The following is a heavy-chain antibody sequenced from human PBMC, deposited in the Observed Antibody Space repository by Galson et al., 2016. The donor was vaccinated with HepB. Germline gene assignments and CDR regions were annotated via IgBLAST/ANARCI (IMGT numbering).Heavy chain of an antibody. V-gene: IGHV6-1*01. D-gene: IGHD4-11*01. J-gene: IGHJ4*02. Sequence: CAISGDSVSSNSGVWNWIRQSPSRRLEWLGRTYYRSKWYNHYAESVKSRITINPDTSKNQFSLHLNSVTPEDTAVYYCAKDSPGNSFFDYWSQGILVTVSS. CDR1: GDSVSSNSGV. CDR2: TYYRSKWYN. CDR3: AKDSPGNSFFDY.